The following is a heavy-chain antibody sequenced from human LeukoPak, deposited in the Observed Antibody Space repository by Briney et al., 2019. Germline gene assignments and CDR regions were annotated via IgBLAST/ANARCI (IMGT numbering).Heavy chain of an antibody. CDR2: VDPEDAET. J-gene: IGHJ4*02. V-gene: IGHV1-69-2*01. Sequence: GATVKISCKASGYTFIDYYIHWVKQAPGRGLEWMGRVDPEDAETIYAEKFQGRATITADTSTVTAYMELRSLRFDDTAVYYCATAPRVSHWGQGTLVTVSS. CDR1: GYTFIDYY. CDR3: ATAPRVSH.